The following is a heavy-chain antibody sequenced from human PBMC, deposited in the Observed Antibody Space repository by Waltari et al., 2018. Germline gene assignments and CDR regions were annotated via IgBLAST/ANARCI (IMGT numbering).Heavy chain of an antibody. CDR1: GFTFSSYW. CDR2: INSDGSST. J-gene: IGHJ6*02. CDR3: ARSKDYDFWSGYYENYYYGMDV. V-gene: IGHV3-74*01. D-gene: IGHD3-3*01. Sequence: EVQLVESGGGLVQPGGSLRLSCAASGFTFSSYWMHWVRQAPGKGLVWVSRINSDGSSTSYADSVKGRFTISRDNAKNTLYLQMNSLRAEDTAVYYCARSKDYDFWSGYYENYYYGMDVWGQGTTVTVSS.